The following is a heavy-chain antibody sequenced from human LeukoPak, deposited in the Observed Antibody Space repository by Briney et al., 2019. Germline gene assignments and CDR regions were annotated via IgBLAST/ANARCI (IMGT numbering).Heavy chain of an antibody. Sequence: SVKVSCKASGGTFSSYAISWVRQAPGQGLEWMGGIIPIFGTANYAQKFQGRVTITADESTSTAYMELSSLRSKDTAVYYCARADYYGSGSDLGAFDIWGQGTMVTVSS. CDR2: IIPIFGTA. CDR1: GGTFSSYA. D-gene: IGHD3-10*01. CDR3: ARADYYGSGSDLGAFDI. V-gene: IGHV1-69*13. J-gene: IGHJ3*02.